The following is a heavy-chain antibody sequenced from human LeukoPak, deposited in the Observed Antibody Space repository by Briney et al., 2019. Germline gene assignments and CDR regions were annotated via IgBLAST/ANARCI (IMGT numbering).Heavy chain of an antibody. D-gene: IGHD3-3*01. CDR1: GGSISNYY. Sequence: SETLTLTCTVSGGSISNYYWSWIRQPPGKGLEWIGYIYYSGSTKYNPSLKSRVTISVDTSKNQFSLKLSSVTAADTAVYYCARAGYDFWSGYSNWFDPWGQGTLVTVSS. CDR3: ARAGYDFWSGYSNWFDP. V-gene: IGHV4-59*08. J-gene: IGHJ5*02. CDR2: IYYSGST.